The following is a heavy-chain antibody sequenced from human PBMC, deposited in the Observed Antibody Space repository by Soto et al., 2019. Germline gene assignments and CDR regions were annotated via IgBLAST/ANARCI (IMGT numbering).Heavy chain of an antibody. Sequence: SETLSLTCTVSDASIDSYYWSWIRQPPGKGLEWIGYIYDSGRATYNPSLKSRLTISVDRSKNQFSLKLSSMTAADTAIYYYAGDVRSGSYRFDYWGQGTLVTVSS. J-gene: IGHJ4*02. V-gene: IGHV4-4*09. CDR2: IYDSGRA. CDR3: AGDVRSGSYRFDY. D-gene: IGHD1-26*01. CDR1: DASIDSYY.